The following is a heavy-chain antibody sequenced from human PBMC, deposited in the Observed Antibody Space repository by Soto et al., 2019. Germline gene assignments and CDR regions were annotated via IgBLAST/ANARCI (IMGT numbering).Heavy chain of an antibody. V-gene: IGHV1-18*04. CDR3: ASGITGTKRDDAFDI. CDR2: ISAYNGNT. D-gene: IGHD1-7*01. CDR1: GYTFTSYG. J-gene: IGHJ3*02. Sequence: SVKVSCKASGYTFTSYGISWVRQAPGQGLEWMGWISAYNGNTNYAQKLQGRVTMTTDTSTSTAYMELRSLRSDDTAVYYCASGITGTKRDDAFDIWGQGTMVTVSS.